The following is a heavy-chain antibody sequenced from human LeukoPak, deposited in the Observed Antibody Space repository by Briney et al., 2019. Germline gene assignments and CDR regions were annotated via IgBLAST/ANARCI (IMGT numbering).Heavy chain of an antibody. CDR1: GYSFTSYW. CDR3: ARLADSSGYYLDY. J-gene: IGHJ4*02. V-gene: IGHV5-51*01. Sequence: SGESLKISCKGSGYSFTSYWIGWVRQMPGKGLEWMGIIYPGDSDTRYSPSFQGQVTISADKSISTAYLPWSSLKASDSAMFYCARLADSSGYYLDYWGQGTLVTVSS. D-gene: IGHD3-22*01. CDR2: IYPGDSDT.